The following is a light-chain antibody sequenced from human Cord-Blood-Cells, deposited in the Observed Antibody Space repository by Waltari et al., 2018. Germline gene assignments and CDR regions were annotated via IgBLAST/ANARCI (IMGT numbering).Light chain of an antibody. CDR3: QAWDSSTVV. CDR1: KLGEKY. V-gene: IGLV3-1*01. CDR2: QDS. J-gene: IGLJ2*01. Sequence: SYELTQPPSVSVSPGQTASITRAGDKLGEKYACWYQQKPGQSPVLVIYQDSKRPSGIPEPFSGSNSGNTATLTISGTQAMDEADYYCQAWDSSTVVFGGGTKLTVL.